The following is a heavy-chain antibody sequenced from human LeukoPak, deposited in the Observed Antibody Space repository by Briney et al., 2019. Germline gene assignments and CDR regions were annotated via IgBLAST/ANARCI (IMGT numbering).Heavy chain of an antibody. D-gene: IGHD3-22*01. V-gene: IGHV1-3*01. CDR1: GYTFTSYA. Sequence: ASVTVSCTASGYTFTSYAMHWVRQAPGQRLEWMGWINAGNGNTKYSQKFQGRVTITRDTSASTAYMELSSLRSEDTAVYYCATSITMIVVAPFNHWGQGTLVTVSS. CDR2: INAGNGNT. J-gene: IGHJ4*02. CDR3: ATSITMIVVAPFNH.